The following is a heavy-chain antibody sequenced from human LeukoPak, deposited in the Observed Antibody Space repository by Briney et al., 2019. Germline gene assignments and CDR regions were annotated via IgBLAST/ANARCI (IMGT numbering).Heavy chain of an antibody. J-gene: IGHJ4*02. V-gene: IGHV3-23*01. CDR1: GFTFSSYG. Sequence: GGSLRLPCAASGFTFSSYGMSWVRQGPWKGLEWVSAISDRGGSTYYADSVKGRFTISRDNSKNTLYLQMNSLRAEDTAVYYCARDKDDYYDSSGYPDYWGQGTLVTVSS. CDR3: ARDKDDYYDSSGYPDY. CDR2: ISDRGGST. D-gene: IGHD3-22*01.